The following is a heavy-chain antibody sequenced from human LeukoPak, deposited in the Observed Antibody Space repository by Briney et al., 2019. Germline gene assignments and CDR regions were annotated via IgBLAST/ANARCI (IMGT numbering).Heavy chain of an antibody. V-gene: IGHV6-1*01. CDR3: ARAPDYYDSSGYSLDFDY. CDR1: EDSVSSNSAA. CDR2: TYYRSKCYN. D-gene: IGHD3-22*01. Sequence: SQTLSLTCAISEDSVSSNSAAWNWIRQSPSRGLEWLGRTYYRSKCYNDYAVSVKSRITINPDTSKNQFSLQLNSVTPEDTAVYYCARAPDYYDSSGYSLDFDYWGQGTLVTVSS. J-gene: IGHJ4*02.